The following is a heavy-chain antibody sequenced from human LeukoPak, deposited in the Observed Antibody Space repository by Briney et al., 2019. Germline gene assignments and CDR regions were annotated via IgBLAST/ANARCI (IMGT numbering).Heavy chain of an antibody. D-gene: IGHD2-2*02. Sequence: VASVKVSCKASGYTFTSYGISWVRQAPGQGLEWMGWISAYNGNTNYAQKLQGRVTMTTDTSTSTAYMELRSLRSDDTAVYYCARADLGYCSSTSCYTLNWFDPWGQGTRVTVSS. CDR3: ARADLGYCSSTSCYTLNWFDP. CDR2: ISAYNGNT. V-gene: IGHV1-18*01. CDR1: GYTFTSYG. J-gene: IGHJ5*02.